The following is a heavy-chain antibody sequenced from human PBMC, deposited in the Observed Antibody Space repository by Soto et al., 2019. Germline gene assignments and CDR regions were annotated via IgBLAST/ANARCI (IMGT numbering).Heavy chain of an antibody. Sequence: GSLRLSCAASGFTFSRYGIHWVRQAPGKGLEWMAVISHDGSKKYYADSVKGRFTISRDNAKNTLYLQMNSLRVEDTAMYYCARGGDYGSGRVDYWGQGALVTVSS. CDR3: ARGGDYGSGRVDY. D-gene: IGHD3-10*01. J-gene: IGHJ4*02. CDR1: GFTFSRYG. CDR2: ISHDGSKK. V-gene: IGHV3-30*03.